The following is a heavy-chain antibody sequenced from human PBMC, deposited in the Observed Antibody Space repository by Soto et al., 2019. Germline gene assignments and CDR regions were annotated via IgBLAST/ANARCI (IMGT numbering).Heavy chain of an antibody. CDR2: IKQDGSEK. D-gene: IGHD2-15*01. Sequence: GGSLRLSCAASGFTFSNYWMTWVRQAPGKGLEWVANIKQDGSEKYYVDSVKGRFTISRDNAKNSLYLQMNSQRAEDTAVYYCARGCSGGSCYSIWFDYWGQGTQVTVSS. V-gene: IGHV3-7*03. J-gene: IGHJ4*02. CDR3: ARGCSGGSCYSIWFDY. CDR1: GFTFSNYW.